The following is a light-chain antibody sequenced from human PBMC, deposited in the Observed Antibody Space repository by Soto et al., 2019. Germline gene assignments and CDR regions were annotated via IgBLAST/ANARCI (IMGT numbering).Light chain of an antibody. Sequence: DIQMTQSPSTLSASVGDRVTITCRASESIDSWLAWHQQKPGRAPKLLISKASSLESGVPSRFSGSGFGTEFTLAITRLEPEDFAVYYCQQYQSLTFGGGTKVDIK. V-gene: IGKV1-5*03. J-gene: IGKJ4*01. CDR3: QQYQSLT. CDR1: ESIDSW. CDR2: KAS.